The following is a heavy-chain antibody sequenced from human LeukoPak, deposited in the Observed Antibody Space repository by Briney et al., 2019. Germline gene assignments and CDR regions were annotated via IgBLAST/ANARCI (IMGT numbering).Heavy chain of an antibody. CDR1: GGSISSSNW. Sequence: SETLSLTCAVSGGSISSSNWWSWVRQPPGKGLEWIGEIYHSGSTNYNPSLKSRVTISVDKSKNQFSLKLSSVTAADTAVYYCATLTGVVVPAAWGYYMDVWGKGTTVTVSS. CDR2: IYHSGST. J-gene: IGHJ6*03. CDR3: ATLTGVVVPAAWGYYMDV. V-gene: IGHV4-4*02. D-gene: IGHD2-2*01.